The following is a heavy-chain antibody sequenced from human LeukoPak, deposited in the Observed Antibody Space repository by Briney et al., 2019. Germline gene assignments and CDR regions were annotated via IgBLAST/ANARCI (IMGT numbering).Heavy chain of an antibody. J-gene: IGHJ5*02. V-gene: IGHV2-26*01. D-gene: IGHD3-10*01. Sequence: SGPTLVNPTETLTLTCTVSGFSLSNARMGVSWIRQPPGKALEWLAHIFSNDEKSYSTSLKSGLTISKDTSKSQVVLTMTNMDPVDTATYYCARIRGLGVNWFDPWGQGTLVTVSS. CDR3: ARIRGLGVNWFDP. CDR2: IFSNDEK. CDR1: GFSLSNARMG.